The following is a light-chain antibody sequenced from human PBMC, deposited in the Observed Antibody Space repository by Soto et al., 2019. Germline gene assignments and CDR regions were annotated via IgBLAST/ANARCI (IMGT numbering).Light chain of an antibody. CDR3: QQSNAFWT. V-gene: IGKV1-5*01. CDR2: DAS. Sequence: DIQMTQSPSTLSASVGDRVTITCRASQSINIWLAWYQQKPGKAPKVLIYDASSLKSGVPSRFSGSGSGTEFTLTISSLQPDDFATYYCQQSNAFWTLGQGTKVDIK. J-gene: IGKJ1*01. CDR1: QSINIW.